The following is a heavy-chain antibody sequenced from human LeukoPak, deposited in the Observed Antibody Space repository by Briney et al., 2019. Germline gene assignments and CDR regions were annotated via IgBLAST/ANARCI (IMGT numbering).Heavy chain of an antibody. Sequence: SQTLSLTCTVSGGSISSGGYYWSWIRQHPGKGLEWIGYIYYSGSTYYNPSLKTRVTISVDTSKNQFSLKLSSVTAADTAVYYCARSMFLLTPFDYWGQGTLVTVSS. CDR1: GGSISSGGYY. CDR3: ARSMFLLTPFDY. CDR2: IYYSGST. J-gene: IGHJ4*02. V-gene: IGHV4-31*03. D-gene: IGHD3-10*02.